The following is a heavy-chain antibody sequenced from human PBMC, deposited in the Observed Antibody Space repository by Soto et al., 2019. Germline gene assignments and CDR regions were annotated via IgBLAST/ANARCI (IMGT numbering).Heavy chain of an antibody. V-gene: IGHV3-48*02. Sequence: EVQLVESGGGLVQPGGSLRLSCAASGFTFSSYSMNWVRQAPGKGLEWVSYISSSSSTIYYADSVKGRFTISRDNAKNSLYLQMNSLRDEDTAVYYCAIARGVQHYYYGMDVWGQGTTVTVSS. CDR2: ISSSSSTI. CDR1: GFTFSSYS. J-gene: IGHJ6*02. D-gene: IGHD2-8*01. CDR3: AIARGVQHYYYGMDV.